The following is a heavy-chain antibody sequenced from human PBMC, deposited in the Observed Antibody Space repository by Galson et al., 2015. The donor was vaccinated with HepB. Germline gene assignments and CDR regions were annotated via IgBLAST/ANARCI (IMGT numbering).Heavy chain of an antibody. Sequence: SLRLSCAASGFTFSSYAMHWVRQAPGKGLEWVALTSYDGNEADYGNSVKGRFTISRDNSKNALYLQMNSLGTEDSAVYYCARGTYSAGGYSFLIDSWGRGTLVTVSS. CDR2: TSYDGNEA. CDR3: ARGTYSAGGYSFLIDS. D-gene: IGHD3-22*01. CDR1: GFTFSSYA. J-gene: IGHJ4*02. V-gene: IGHV3-30*03.